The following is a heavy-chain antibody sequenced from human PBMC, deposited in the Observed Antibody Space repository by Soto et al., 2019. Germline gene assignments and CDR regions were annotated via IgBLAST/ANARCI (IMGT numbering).Heavy chain of an antibody. D-gene: IGHD2-8*01. CDR1: GGSFSCYY. CDR2: INHSGST. CDR3: ARLGYCTNGVCYTPGSFDI. J-gene: IGHJ3*02. V-gene: IGHV4-34*01. Sequence: PSETLSLTCAVYGGSFSCYYWIWIRQPPGKGLEWIGEINHSGSTNYNPSLKSRVTISVDTSKNQFSLKLSSVTAADTAVYYCARLGYCTNGVCYTPGSFDIWGQGTMVTVSS.